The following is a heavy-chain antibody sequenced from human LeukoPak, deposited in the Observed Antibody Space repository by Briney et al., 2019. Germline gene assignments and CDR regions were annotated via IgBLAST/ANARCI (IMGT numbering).Heavy chain of an antibody. Sequence: SVKVSCKASGSTFGTSAVQWVRQARGQGLEWIAWIVVGSGNTNYAQRFQERVTITRDMSTRTVYMELTGLGSDDTAVYYCAAGGTIWDFDYWGQGTLVTVSS. D-gene: IGHD3-3*01. CDR3: AAGGTIWDFDY. CDR2: IVVGSGNT. J-gene: IGHJ4*02. CDR1: GSTFGTSA. V-gene: IGHV1-58*01.